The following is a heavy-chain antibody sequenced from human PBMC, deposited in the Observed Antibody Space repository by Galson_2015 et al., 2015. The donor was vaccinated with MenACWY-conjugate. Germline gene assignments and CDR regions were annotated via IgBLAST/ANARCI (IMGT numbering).Heavy chain of an antibody. CDR3: ARDRGLELLPSNWFDP. CDR2: IWSDGNKK. CDR1: GFTLRSYS. V-gene: IGHV3-33*01. Sequence: LRLSCAASGFTLRSYSMRWVRQSPGKGLDWVALIWSDGNKKSYADYVRGRFNISRDNSKNTLYLQMNNLRADDTAMYYCARDRGLELLPSNWFDPWGHGTLVTVSS. J-gene: IGHJ5*02. D-gene: IGHD3-3*01.